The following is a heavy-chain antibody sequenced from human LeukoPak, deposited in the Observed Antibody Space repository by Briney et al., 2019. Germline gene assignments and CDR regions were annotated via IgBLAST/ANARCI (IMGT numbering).Heavy chain of an antibody. D-gene: IGHD3-10*01. Sequence: ASVKVSCKASGYTFTMYYIHWVRQAPGQGLEWMGMINPSDGATTYAQRFRGRVTMTRDMSTTTVYVDLRSLRSEDTAVYFCAREQRGVLRGNLGGLFASYYTYYYMDVWGRGTTVTVSS. CDR2: INPSDGAT. CDR3: AREQRGVLRGNLGGLFASYYTYYYMDV. CDR1: GYTFTMYY. V-gene: IGHV1-46*01. J-gene: IGHJ6*03.